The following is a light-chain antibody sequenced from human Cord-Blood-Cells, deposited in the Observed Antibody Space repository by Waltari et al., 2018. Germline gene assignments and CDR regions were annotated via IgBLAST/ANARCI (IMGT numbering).Light chain of an antibody. J-gene: IGKJ1*01. Sequence: EIVLTQSPGTLSLSPGERATLSCRASQSVISSYLAWYQQKPGQAPRLIMYGASSRATGIPDRFSGSGAGTDFTLTISRMEPEDFAVYYCQQYGSSPPGTFGQGTKVEIK. CDR3: QQYGSSPPGT. CDR2: GAS. CDR1: QSVISSY. V-gene: IGKV3-20*01.